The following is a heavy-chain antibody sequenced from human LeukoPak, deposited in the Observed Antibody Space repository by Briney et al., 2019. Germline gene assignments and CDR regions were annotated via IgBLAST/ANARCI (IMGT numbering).Heavy chain of an antibody. V-gene: IGHV1-2*02. CDR2: INPNSGGT. D-gene: IGHD2-8*01. Sequence: ASVKVSCKASGYTFTGYYMHWVRQAPGQGLEWMGWINPNSGGTNYAQKFQGRVTMTRDTSISTAYMELSRLRSDDTAVYYCARRSPEWCCWCRYRFGPWGQGTLVTVSS. CDR3: ARRSPEWCCWCRYRFGP. CDR1: GYTFTGYY. J-gene: IGHJ5*02.